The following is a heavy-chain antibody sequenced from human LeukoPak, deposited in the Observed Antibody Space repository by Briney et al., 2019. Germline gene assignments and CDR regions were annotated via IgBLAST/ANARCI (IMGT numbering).Heavy chain of an antibody. D-gene: IGHD3-10*01. J-gene: IGHJ5*02. CDR2: IYYSGST. CDR3: ARHGADGSGYNYNWFDP. V-gene: IGHV4-31*03. CDR1: GGSISSGGYY. Sequence: SQTLSLTCTVSGGSISSGGYYWSWIRQHPGKGLEWIGYIYYSGSTYYNPSLKSRVTISVDTSKNQFSLKLSSVTAADTAVYYCARHGADGSGYNYNWFDPWGQGTLVTVSS.